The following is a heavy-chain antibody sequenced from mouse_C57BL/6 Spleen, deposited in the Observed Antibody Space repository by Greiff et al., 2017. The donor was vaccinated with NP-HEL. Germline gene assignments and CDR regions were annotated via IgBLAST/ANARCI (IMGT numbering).Heavy chain of an antibody. Sequence: QVQLKESGPGLVQPSPSLSITCTVSGFSLTSYGVHWVRQSPGKGLEWLGVIWRGGSTDYNAAFMSRLSITKDNSKSQVCFKMNSLQAVDTAIYDCAKKRGGTSWYFDVWGTGTTVTVSS. CDR3: AKKRGGTSWYFDV. V-gene: IGHV2-5*01. CDR2: IWRGGST. CDR1: GFSLTSYG. D-gene: IGHD4-1*01. J-gene: IGHJ1*03.